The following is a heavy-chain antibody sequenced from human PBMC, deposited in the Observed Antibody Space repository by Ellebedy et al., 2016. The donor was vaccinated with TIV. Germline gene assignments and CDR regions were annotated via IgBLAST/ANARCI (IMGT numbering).Heavy chain of an antibody. CDR2: IKQDGSEK. Sequence: PGGSLRLSCAASGFTFSSYWMSWVRQAPGKGLEWVANIKQDGSEKYYVDSVKGRFTISRDNAKNSLYVQMNSLRAEDTAVYYCARDPLGMEHRAFDIWGQGTMVTVSS. J-gene: IGHJ3*02. D-gene: IGHD1/OR15-1a*01. CDR3: ARDPLGMEHRAFDI. V-gene: IGHV3-7*01. CDR1: GFTFSSYW.